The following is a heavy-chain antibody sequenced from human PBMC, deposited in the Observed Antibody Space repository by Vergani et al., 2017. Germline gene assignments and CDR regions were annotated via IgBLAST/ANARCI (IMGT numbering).Heavy chain of an antibody. CDR3: ARGGVVGSTGRTFEF. Sequence: ERELVESGGGLVQPGGSLRLSCVASGFTFSNHRMNWVRQAPGKGLEWVSGISWNSGAVDYADSVRGRFTISRDNAKNSVFLQINGLRAEDTAVYYCARGGVVGSTGRTFEFWGQGTTVTVSS. J-gene: IGHJ3*01. CDR2: ISWNSGAV. V-gene: IGHV3-21*01. D-gene: IGHD1-26*01. CDR1: GFTFSNHR.